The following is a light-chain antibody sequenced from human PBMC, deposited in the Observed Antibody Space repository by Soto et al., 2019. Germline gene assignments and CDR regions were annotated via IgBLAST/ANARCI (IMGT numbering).Light chain of an antibody. V-gene: IGKV1-33*01. CDR3: QTWST. CDR1: QDIYNY. J-gene: IGKJ4*01. Sequence: DIQMTQSPSSLSASVGDRVTITCQASQDIYNYLNWYQQTPGKAPKVLIYDVSNLGSGVPSRFSGSESRTEFTLTINNLQPEDIATYYCQTWSTFRGGTKVEIK. CDR2: DVS.